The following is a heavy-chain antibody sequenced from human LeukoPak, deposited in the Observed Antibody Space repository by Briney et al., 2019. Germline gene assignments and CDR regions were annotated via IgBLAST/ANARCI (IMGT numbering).Heavy chain of an antibody. CDR2: IIPIFGIA. J-gene: IGHJ5*02. CDR1: GGTFSSYA. V-gene: IGHV1-69*13. CDR3: AILSHGGGVGYCTNGVCHNWFDP. D-gene: IGHD2-8*01. Sequence: ASVKVSCKASGGTFSSYAISWVRQAPGQGLEWMGGIIPIFGIANYAQKFQGRVTITADESTSTAYMELSSLRSEDTAVYYCAILSHGGGVGYCTNGVCHNWFDPWGQGTLVTVSS.